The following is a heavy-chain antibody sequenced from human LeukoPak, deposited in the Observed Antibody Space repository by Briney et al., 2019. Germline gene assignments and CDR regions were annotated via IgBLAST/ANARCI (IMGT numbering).Heavy chain of an antibody. Sequence: GGSLRLSCEASGFTFSSYWMSWVRQAPGKGLEWVANIRDDGGEIYYVDSVKGRFTISRDNSKNTLYLQMNSLRAEDTAVYYCAKDPLRYSSGWYYFDYWGQGTLVTVSS. V-gene: IGHV3-7*03. J-gene: IGHJ4*02. D-gene: IGHD6-19*01. CDR1: GFTFSSYW. CDR3: AKDPLRYSSGWYYFDY. CDR2: IRDDGGEI.